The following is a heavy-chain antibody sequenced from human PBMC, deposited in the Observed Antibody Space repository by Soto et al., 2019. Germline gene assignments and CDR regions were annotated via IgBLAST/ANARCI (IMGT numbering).Heavy chain of an antibody. J-gene: IGHJ6*02. D-gene: IGHD3-16*01. Sequence: ASVKVSCKAVGYSFTSHYMHWVRQATGQGLEWMGWMNPNSGNTGYAQKFQGRVTMTRNTSISTAYMELSSLRSEDTAVYYCARGRFFVWSELYGMDVWGQGTTVTVSS. CDR2: MNPNSGNT. CDR1: GYSFTSHY. CDR3: ARGRFFVWSELYGMDV. V-gene: IGHV1-8*02.